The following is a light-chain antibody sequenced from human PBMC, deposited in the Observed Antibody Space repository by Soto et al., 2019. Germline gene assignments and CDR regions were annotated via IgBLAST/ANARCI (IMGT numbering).Light chain of an antibody. V-gene: IGLV2-14*01. CDR2: DVS. Sequence: LTQPASVAGSPGQSITISCTGTSSDVGGYNYVSWYQQHPGKAPKLMIYDVSNRPSGVSNRFSGSKSGNTASLTISGLQAEDEADYYCSSYTSSSTSYVFGTGSKVTVL. CDR1: SSDVGGYNY. CDR3: SSYTSSSTSYV. J-gene: IGLJ1*01.